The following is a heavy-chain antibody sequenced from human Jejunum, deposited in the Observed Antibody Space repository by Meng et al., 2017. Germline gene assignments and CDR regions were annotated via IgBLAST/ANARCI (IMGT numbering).Heavy chain of an antibody. CDR3: AKQGGHMAAY. V-gene: IGHV4-34*01. CDR2: IHHSGST. D-gene: IGHD5-24*01. Sequence: GSLRLSCAVYGASLSPNYWTWIRQPPGKGLEWIGEIHHSGSTKYNPSLKSRLTMSVDTSKNQLSLRLNSVTAADTAVYYCAKQGGHMAAYWGQGTLVTVSS. J-gene: IGHJ4*02. CDR1: GASLSPNY.